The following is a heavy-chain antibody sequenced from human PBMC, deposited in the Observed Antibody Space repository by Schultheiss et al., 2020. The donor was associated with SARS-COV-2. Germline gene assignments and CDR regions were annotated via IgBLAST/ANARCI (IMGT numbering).Heavy chain of an antibody. CDR3: AAGSKASSSCYYYYYGMDV. J-gene: IGHJ6*02. Sequence: SVKVSCKASGFTFTSSAMQWVRQARGQRLEWIGWIVVGSGNTNYAQKFQERVTITRDMSTSTAYMELSSLRSEDTAVYYCAAGSKASSSCYYYYYGMDVWGQGTTVTVSS. CDR2: IVVGSGNT. D-gene: IGHD6-6*01. V-gene: IGHV1-58*02. CDR1: GFTFTSSA.